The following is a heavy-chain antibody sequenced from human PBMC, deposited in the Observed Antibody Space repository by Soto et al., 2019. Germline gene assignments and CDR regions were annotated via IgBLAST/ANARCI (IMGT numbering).Heavy chain of an antibody. D-gene: IGHD2-2*01. Sequence: PGGSLRLSCAASGFTFSSYGMHWVRQAPGKGLEWVAVIWYDGSNKYYADSVKGRFTISRDNSKNTLYLQMNSLRAEDTAVYYCARCLHIVLVPAAPDYYYYGMDVWGQGTTVTVSS. CDR3: ARCLHIVLVPAAPDYYYYGMDV. CDR1: GFTFSSYG. V-gene: IGHV3-33*01. CDR2: IWYDGSNK. J-gene: IGHJ6*02.